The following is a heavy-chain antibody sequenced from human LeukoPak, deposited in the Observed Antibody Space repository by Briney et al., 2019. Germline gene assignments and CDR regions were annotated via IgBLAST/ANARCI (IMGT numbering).Heavy chain of an antibody. CDR1: GFTFDDYA. J-gene: IGHJ3*02. Sequence: PGRSLRLSCAASGFTFDDYAMHWVRQAPGKGLEWVSGISWNSGSIGYADSVKGRFTISRDNAKNSLYLQMNSLRAKDMALYYCAKGGPHDAFDIWGQGTMVTVSS. CDR3: AKGGPHDAFDI. V-gene: IGHV3-9*03. CDR2: ISWNSGSI. D-gene: IGHD1-26*01.